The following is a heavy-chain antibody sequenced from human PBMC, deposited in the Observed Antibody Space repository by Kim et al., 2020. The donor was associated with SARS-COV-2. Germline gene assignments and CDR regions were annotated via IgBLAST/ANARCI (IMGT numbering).Heavy chain of an antibody. J-gene: IGHJ3*01. D-gene: IGHD1-26*01. CDR2: ISYDGSNK. Sequence: GGSLRLSCAASGFTFSSYGMHWVRQAPGKGLEWVAVISYDGSNKYYADSVKGRFTISRDNSKNTLYLQMNSLRAEDTAVYYCAKVPGVGATRGYAFDLWGQGTMVTVSS. V-gene: IGHV3-30*18. CDR1: GFTFSSYG. CDR3: AKVPGVGATRGYAFDL.